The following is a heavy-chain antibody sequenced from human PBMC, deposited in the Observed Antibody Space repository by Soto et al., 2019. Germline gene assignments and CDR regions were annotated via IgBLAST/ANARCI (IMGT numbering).Heavy chain of an antibody. CDR2: MNPNTGNS. CDR1: GYTFTSYD. Sequence: ASVKVSCKASGYTFTSYDIYWVRQATGQGLEWMGWMNPNTGNSGYAQKFQGRVTMTSDTSISTAHMELSSLRSEDTAVYYCARRAETNGWNGFGADKYYFEFWGKGNMVTVSA. J-gene: IGHJ4*01. D-gene: IGHD1-1*01. V-gene: IGHV1-8*01. CDR3: ARRAETNGWNGFGADKYYFEF.